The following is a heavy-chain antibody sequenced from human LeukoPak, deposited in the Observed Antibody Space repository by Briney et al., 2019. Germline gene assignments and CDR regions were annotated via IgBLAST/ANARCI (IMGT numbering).Heavy chain of an antibody. J-gene: IGHJ5*01. CDR3: VKDPRDAYGTNWFVS. D-gene: IGHD2-21*01. Sequence: GGSLRLSCVASGFSFGNYAMSWFRQAPGKGLQWVSQISGTGGATWYAGFARDRFTISRDNSKKTLYLQMSGLRVEDTAMYYCVKDPRDAYGTNWFVSWGQGTLLIVSS. CDR2: ISGTGGAT. CDR1: GFSFGNYA. V-gene: IGHV3-23*01.